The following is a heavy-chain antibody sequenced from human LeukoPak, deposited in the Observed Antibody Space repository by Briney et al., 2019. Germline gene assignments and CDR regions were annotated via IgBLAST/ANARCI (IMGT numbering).Heavy chain of an antibody. J-gene: IGHJ6*02. Sequence: GSLRLSCAASGFTFDDYGMSWVRQAPGKGLEWVSGINWNGGSTGYADSVKGRFTISRDNAKNSLYLQMDSLRAEDTALYYCARDFLVWGHYYYGMDVWGQGTTVTVSS. CDR1: GFTFDDYG. D-gene: IGHD3-16*01. CDR3: ARDFLVWGHYYYGMDV. V-gene: IGHV3-20*04. CDR2: INWNGGST.